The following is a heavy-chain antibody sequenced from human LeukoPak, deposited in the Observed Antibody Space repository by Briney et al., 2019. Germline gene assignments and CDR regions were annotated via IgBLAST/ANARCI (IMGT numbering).Heavy chain of an antibody. D-gene: IGHD6-13*01. CDR2: INHSGST. CDR3: ARGRAAAGRPASDY. Sequence: SETLSLTCAVYGGSFSGYYWSWIRQPPGKGLEWIGEINHSGSTNYNPSLKSRVTISVDTSKNQFSLKLSSVTAADTAVYYCARGRAAAGRPASDYWGQGTLVTVSS. J-gene: IGHJ4*02. V-gene: IGHV4-34*01. CDR1: GGSFSGYY.